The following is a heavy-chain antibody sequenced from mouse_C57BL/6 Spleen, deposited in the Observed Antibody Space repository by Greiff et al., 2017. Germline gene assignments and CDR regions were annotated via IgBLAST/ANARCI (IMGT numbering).Heavy chain of an antibody. CDR1: GYSITSGYY. CDR3: AGWLLRYFDV. V-gene: IGHV3-6*01. CDR2: ISYDGSN. Sequence: EVQLQESGPGLVKPSQSLSLTCSVTGYSITSGYYWNWLRQFPGNKLEWMGYISYDGSNNYNPSLKNRISITRDTSKNQFFLKLNSVTTEDTATYYCAGWLLRYFDVWGTGTTVTVSS. D-gene: IGHD2-3*01. J-gene: IGHJ1*03.